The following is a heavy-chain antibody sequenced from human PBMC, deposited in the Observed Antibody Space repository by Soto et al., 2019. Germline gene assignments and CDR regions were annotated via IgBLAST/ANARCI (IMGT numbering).Heavy chain of an antibody. Sequence: AGGSLRLSCAASEFTFRSYTMSWVRQAPGKGLEWVSSFSGRDATTYYADSVKGRFTISRDNSKNTLYLQMNSLRAEDTAVYYCAKDRGIVVPANWFDPWGQGTLVTISP. J-gene: IGHJ5*02. CDR1: EFTFRSYT. CDR3: AKDRGIVVPANWFDP. D-gene: IGHD2-2*01. CDR2: FSGRDATT. V-gene: IGHV3-23*01.